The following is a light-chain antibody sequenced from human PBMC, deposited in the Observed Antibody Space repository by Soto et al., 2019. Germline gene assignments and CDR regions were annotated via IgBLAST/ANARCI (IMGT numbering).Light chain of an antibody. CDR2: EVS. Sequence: QSALTQPASVSGSPGQSITISCTGASSDVGNCNCVSWYQQHPGKAPKLMIYEVSNRPSGVSDRFSGSKAGNTASLTISGLQAEDEADYWCAAWDARLSAWVFGGGTKLTVL. CDR3: AAWDARLSAWV. CDR1: SSDVGNCNC. J-gene: IGLJ3*02. V-gene: IGLV2-14*01.